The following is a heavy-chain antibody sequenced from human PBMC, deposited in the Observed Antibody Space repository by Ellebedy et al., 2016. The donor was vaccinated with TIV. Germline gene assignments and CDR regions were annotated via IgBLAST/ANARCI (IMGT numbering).Heavy chain of an antibody. D-gene: IGHD3-10*01. Sequence: MPSETLSLTCDVHGESLTNDYWSWIRQPPGQGLEWIGYVYHTGSTNYNPSLRSRVTLAVDTPKNEFSLKLSSVTTADTAIYYCARDGVEDYFDYWGQGLLVTVSS. CDR2: VYHTGST. V-gene: IGHV4-59*01. J-gene: IGHJ4*02. CDR1: GESLTNDY. CDR3: ARDGVEDYFDY.